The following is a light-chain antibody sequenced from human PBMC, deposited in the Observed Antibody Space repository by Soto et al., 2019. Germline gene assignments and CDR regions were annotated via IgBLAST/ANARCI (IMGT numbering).Light chain of an antibody. CDR2: DAS. CDR1: QSVGSY. Sequence: ETVLTQSPVTLSLSPGERATLSCRASQSVGSYLAWYQQKPGQAPRLLIYDASSRAPGVPARFSGSGSGTDFTLTISSLEAEDFAVYYCQQRSNRLPITFGQGTRLEIK. CDR3: QQRSNRLPIT. V-gene: IGKV3-11*01. J-gene: IGKJ5*01.